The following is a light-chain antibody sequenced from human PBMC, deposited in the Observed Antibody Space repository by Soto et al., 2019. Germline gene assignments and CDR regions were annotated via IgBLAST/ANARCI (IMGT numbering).Light chain of an antibody. CDR2: AAS. CDR3: QQCYSSTWT. CDR1: QTIFNF. Sequence: DIQMTQSPSSLSASVGDRITITCRASQTIFNFLNWYQQKPGKAPKLVIYAASNLQSGVPSRFSGCGSGTDFTLTISSLQPEDFATYFCQQCYSSTWTFGQGTKLEI. V-gene: IGKV1-39*01. J-gene: IGKJ1*01.